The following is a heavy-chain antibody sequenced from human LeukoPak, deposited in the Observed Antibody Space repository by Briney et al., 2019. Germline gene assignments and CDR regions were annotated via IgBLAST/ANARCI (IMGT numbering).Heavy chain of an antibody. CDR2: ISNSGSAK. CDR1: GFTFSDYY. D-gene: IGHD3-22*01. J-gene: IGHJ5*02. V-gene: IGHV3-11*01. CDR3: ASDSSGYFGP. Sequence: GGSLRLSCAASGFTFSDYYMNWLRQAPGRGLEWVSYISNSGSAKHYADSVKGRFTISRDNAKNSVYLEMNSLRTEDTAVYYCASDSSGYFGPWGQGTLVTVSS.